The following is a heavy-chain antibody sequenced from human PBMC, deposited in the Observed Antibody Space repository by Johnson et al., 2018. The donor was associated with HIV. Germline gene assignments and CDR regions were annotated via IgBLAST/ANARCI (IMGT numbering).Heavy chain of an antibody. CDR3: AREILTDYYDSSDAFDI. Sequence: VQLVESGGGVVRPGGSLRLSCAGSGFTFDDYGMNWVRQAPGKGLEWVSDISWNGGSTGYADSVKGRFTISRDNAKNSLYLQMNSLRAEDTALYYCAREILTDYYDSSDAFDIWGQGTMVTVSS. J-gene: IGHJ3*02. CDR1: GFTFDDYG. V-gene: IGHV3-20*04. CDR2: ISWNGGST. D-gene: IGHD3-22*01.